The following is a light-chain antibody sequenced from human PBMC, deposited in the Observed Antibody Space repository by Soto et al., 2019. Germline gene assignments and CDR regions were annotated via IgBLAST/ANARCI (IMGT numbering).Light chain of an antibody. CDR1: QSISSW. V-gene: IGKV1-5*03. J-gene: IGKJ2*01. CDR3: QQYNSYPYT. CDR2: KAS. Sequence: DIQMTQSPSTLSASVGERVTITCRASQSISSWLAWYQQKPGKAPKLLIYKASSLESVVPSRFSGSGSGTEFTLTISSLQPDDFATYYCQQYNSYPYTFGQGTKVDIK.